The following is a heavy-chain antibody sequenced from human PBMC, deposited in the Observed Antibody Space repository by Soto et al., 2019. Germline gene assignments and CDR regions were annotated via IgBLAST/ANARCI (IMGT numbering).Heavy chain of an antibody. V-gene: IGHV4-34*01. Sequence: SETLSLTCAVYNESFSVYYWTWIRQPPGRGLEWIGEINHSGSTNYNPSLKSRVTISLDTSKNHFYLKLGSVTAADTAVYYCARDSTRRGTCDIWGQGTMVTVSS. CDR2: INHSGST. CDR1: NESFSVYY. CDR3: ARDSTRRGTCDI. J-gene: IGHJ3*02. D-gene: IGHD2-2*01.